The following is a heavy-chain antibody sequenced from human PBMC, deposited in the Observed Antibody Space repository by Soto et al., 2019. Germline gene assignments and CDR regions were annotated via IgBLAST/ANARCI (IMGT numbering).Heavy chain of an antibody. V-gene: IGHV3-23*01. CDR1: GFTFSSYA. J-gene: IGHJ3*02. D-gene: IGHD6-13*01. Sequence: PGGSLRLSCAASGFTFSSYAMSWVRQAPGKGLEWVSAISGSGGSTYYADSVKGRFTISRDNSKNTLYLQMNSLRAEDTAVYYCAEDLAAAGLYGAFDIWGQGTMVTVSS. CDR3: AEDLAAAGLYGAFDI. CDR2: ISGSGGST.